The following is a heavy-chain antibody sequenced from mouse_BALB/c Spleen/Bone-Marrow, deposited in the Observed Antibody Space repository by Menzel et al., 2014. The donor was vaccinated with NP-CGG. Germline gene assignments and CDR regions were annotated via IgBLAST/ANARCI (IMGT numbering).Heavy chain of an antibody. CDR2: INPDSSTL. J-gene: IGHJ2*01. CDR1: GFDFSRYW. D-gene: IGHD2-14*01. Sequence: EVKLLESGGGLVQPGGSLKLSCAASGFDFSRYWMSWVRQAPGKGLEWIGEINPDSSTLNYTPSLKDKFIISRDNAKKTLYLQMNKVRSENTALYAGERPVYRYAPPAYWGQGTTLTVSS. CDR3: ERPVYRYAPPAY. V-gene: IGHV4-1*02.